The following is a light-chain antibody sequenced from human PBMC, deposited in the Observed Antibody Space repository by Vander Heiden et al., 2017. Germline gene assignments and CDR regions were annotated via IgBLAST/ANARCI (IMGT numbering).Light chain of an antibody. V-gene: IGKV1-8*01. CDR3: QQFYSYPQALT. Sequence: AIRMTQSPSSLSASTGDRVTITCRASQGISSYLAWYQQKPGKAPKLLIYAASTLQSGVPSRFSGSGSGTDFTLTISCLQSEDFATYYCQQFYSYPQALTFGAGTKVEIK. J-gene: IGKJ4*01. CDR1: QGISSY. CDR2: AAS.